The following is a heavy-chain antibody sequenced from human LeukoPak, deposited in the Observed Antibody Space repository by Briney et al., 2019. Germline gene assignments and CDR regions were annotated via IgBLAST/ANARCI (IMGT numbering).Heavy chain of an antibody. J-gene: IGHJ4*02. Sequence: GESLKISCKGSGYSFTSYWIGWVRQMPGKGLEWVGIIYPGDSDTRYSPSFQGQVTILADKSISTAYLQWSSLKASDTAMYYCARRGEDYSTAFDYWGQGTLVTVSS. D-gene: IGHD4-11*01. CDR3: ARRGEDYSTAFDY. CDR2: IYPGDSDT. CDR1: GYSFTSYW. V-gene: IGHV5-51*01.